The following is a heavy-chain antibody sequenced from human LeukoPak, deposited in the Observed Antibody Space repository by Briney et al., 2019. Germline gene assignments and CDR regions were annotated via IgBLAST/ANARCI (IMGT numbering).Heavy chain of an antibody. V-gene: IGHV3-74*01. CDR1: GFTFSSYW. J-gene: IGHJ4*02. CDR2: INSDGSST. D-gene: IGHD1-26*01. CDR3: ASYKLTPSGSYYGFDY. Sequence: SGGSLRLSCAASGFTFSSYWMHWVRQAPGKGLVWVSRINSDGSSTSYADSVKGRFTISRDNAKNTLYLQMNSLRAEDTAVYYCASYKLTPSGSYYGFDYWGQGTLVTVSS.